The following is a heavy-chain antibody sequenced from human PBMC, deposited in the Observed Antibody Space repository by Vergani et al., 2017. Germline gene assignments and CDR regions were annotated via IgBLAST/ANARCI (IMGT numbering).Heavy chain of an antibody. D-gene: IGHD3-3*01. V-gene: IGHV3-9*01. CDR2: IHWNSDVG. CDR3: GKSIGGYYTMYGVDV. CDR1: GFTFEEHG. J-gene: IGHJ6*02. Sequence: EVQLVESGGGLVQPGRFLGLFCAASGFTFEEHGMHWVRPAPGKGLEWVSGIHWNSDVGGYAESVKGRFTISRDNAKSYLYLEMNSLRAEDTAFYYCGKSIGGYYTMYGVDVWGQGTTVTVSS.